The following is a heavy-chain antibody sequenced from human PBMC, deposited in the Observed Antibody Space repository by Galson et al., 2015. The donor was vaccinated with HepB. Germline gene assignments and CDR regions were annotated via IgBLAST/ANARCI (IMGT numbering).Heavy chain of an antibody. CDR3: VKAGASGYDFLFEF. J-gene: IGHJ4*02. D-gene: IGHD5-12*01. CDR1: GGSISDNNW. Sequence: QLQLQESGSGLVKPSQTLSLTCVVSGGSISDNNWWSWVRQPPGKELEWIGEIYHSGSTNYNPSLKSRVTISVDKSKNQFSLQLSSVTAADTAVYYCVKAGASGYDFLFEFWGRGTLVTVSS. V-gene: IGHV4-4*02. CDR2: IYHSGST.